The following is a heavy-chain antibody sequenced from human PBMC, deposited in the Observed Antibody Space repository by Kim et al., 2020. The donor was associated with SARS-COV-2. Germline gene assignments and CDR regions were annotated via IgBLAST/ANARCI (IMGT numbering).Heavy chain of an antibody. J-gene: IGHJ4*02. V-gene: IGHV3-33*01. CDR3: ARDNCSRSFCVDY. D-gene: IGHD2-2*01. Sequence: YADSVKGRFNNSRDNSKNALYLQMNSLRAEATAVYYCARDNCSRSFCVDYWGQGTLVTVSS.